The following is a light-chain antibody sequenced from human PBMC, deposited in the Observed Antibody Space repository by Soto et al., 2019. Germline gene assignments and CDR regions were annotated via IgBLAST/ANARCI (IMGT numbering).Light chain of an antibody. CDR3: QQYHNLWT. Sequence: EIAMTQSPGTPSLSTGERATLTCRASQSVSNSYLGWYQQKPGQAPRLLIHGASSRATGIPDRFSGSGSGTDFTLTITSLQSEDFALYYCQQYHNLWTFGQGTMVDI. J-gene: IGKJ1*01. CDR1: QSVSNSY. CDR2: GAS. V-gene: IGKV3-20*01.